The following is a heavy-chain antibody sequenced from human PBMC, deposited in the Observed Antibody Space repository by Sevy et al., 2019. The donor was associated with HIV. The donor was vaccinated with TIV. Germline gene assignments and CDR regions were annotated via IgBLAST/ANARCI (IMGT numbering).Heavy chain of an antibody. CDR3: ARDPHSVPHWGSFDS. V-gene: IGHV3-33*05. Sequence: GESLKISCVASGFTFGSYGMLWVRQAPGKGLEWVAVVSKEGTNKYYADSVKGRFTISRDNSRNTLYLQMQSLRADDTAVYFCARDPHSVPHWGSFDSWGQGTLVTVSS. CDR2: VSKEGTNK. D-gene: IGHD3-16*01. J-gene: IGHJ4*02. CDR1: GFTFGSYG.